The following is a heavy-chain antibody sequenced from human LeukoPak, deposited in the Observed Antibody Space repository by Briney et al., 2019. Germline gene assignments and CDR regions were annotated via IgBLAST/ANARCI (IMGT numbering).Heavy chain of an antibody. CDR1: GFILSAYN. CDR3: ARGDDYLPFDH. J-gene: IGHJ5*02. D-gene: IGHD2/OR15-2a*01. CDR2: ISGSNFNYI. Sequence: GGSLRLSCAASGFILSAYNMVWVRQAPGKGLEWVARISGSNFNYINYADSVKGRFTVSRDNARNSLYLQMNSLRVEDTGVYYCARGDDYLPFDHWGQGNLVTVSS. V-gene: IGHV3-21*05.